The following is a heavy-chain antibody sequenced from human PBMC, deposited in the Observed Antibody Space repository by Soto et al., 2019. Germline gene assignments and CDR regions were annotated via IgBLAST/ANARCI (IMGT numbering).Heavy chain of an antibody. CDR1: GDSVPSNSAV. J-gene: IGHJ4*02. V-gene: IGHV6-1*01. CDR2: TYYRSQWHY. Sequence: PSQTLSLTCAISGDSVPSNSAVWNWIRQSPSRGLEWLGRTYYRSQWHYEYAVFVQSRISIDPDTSKNHFSLQLNSVTPEDTAVYYCVRLVGNSWLDHWGQGTLVTVSS. D-gene: IGHD4-4*01. CDR3: VRLVGNSWLDH.